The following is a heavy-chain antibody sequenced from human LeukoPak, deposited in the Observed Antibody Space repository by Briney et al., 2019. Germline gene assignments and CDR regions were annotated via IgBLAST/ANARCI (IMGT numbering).Heavy chain of an antibody. Sequence: ASVKVSRKASGYTFTGYYMHWVRQAPGEGIERMGWINPNSGDTSNSQKFQGRVTITRDTSISKAFMELRGLTSDDTAVYDCASGTNGGWLDPWGQGSLVTVS. CDR1: GYTFTGYY. CDR2: INPNSGDT. J-gene: IGHJ5*02. CDR3: ASGTNGGWLDP. D-gene: IGHD1-26*01. V-gene: IGHV1-2*02.